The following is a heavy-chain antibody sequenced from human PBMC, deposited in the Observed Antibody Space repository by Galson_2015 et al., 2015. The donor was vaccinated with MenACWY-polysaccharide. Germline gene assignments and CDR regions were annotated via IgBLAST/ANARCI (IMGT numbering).Heavy chain of an antibody. CDR1: GYSFISYW. D-gene: IGHD3-22*01. V-gene: IGHV5-51*01. Sequence: QSGAEVKKPGESLTIPCTGSGYSFISYWIGWVRQMPGKGLEWMGIIYPGDSGTRYSPSFQGQVTISADKSISTAYLQWRSLKASDTAMYYCARQDSSGYYSIDYWGQGTLVTVSS. CDR2: IYPGDSGT. J-gene: IGHJ4*02. CDR3: ARQDSSGYYSIDY.